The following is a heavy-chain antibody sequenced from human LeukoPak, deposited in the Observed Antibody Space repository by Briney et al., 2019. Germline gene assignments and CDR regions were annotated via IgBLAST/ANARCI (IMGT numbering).Heavy chain of an antibody. CDR3: ARGWDGYSYGI. Sequence: GESLRLSCAASGFTFSSFWIHWVRQPPGKGLVWVSRINSDGSSTTYADSVKGRFTISRDNAKNTVYLQMNSPRAEDTAVYYCARGWDGYSYGIWGQGTLVAVSS. CDR2: INSDGSST. D-gene: IGHD5-18*01. V-gene: IGHV3-74*01. CDR1: GFTFSSFW. J-gene: IGHJ4*02.